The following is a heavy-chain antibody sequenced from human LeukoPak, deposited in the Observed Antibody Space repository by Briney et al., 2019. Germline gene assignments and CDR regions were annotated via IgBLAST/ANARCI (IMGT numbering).Heavy chain of an antibody. V-gene: IGHV3-30*03. Sequence: GGSLRLSCAASGFTFSSYGMHWVRQAPGKGLEWVAVISYDGSNKYYADSVKGRFSISRDNSKNTLYLQMNSLRPEDTAVFYCARAGGSTVSHSDYWGQGTLVTVSS. CDR1: GFTFSSYG. J-gene: IGHJ4*02. CDR3: ARAGGSTVSHSDY. D-gene: IGHD4-17*01. CDR2: ISYDGSNK.